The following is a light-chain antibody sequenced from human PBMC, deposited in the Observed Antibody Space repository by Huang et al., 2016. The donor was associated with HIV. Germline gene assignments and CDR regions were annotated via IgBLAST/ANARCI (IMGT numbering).Light chain of an antibody. CDR1: QNLLYSSGHNR. Sequence: DIVMTQSPLFLPVTPVQPASISCRSSQNLLYSSGHNRLDWYLQKPGRSPQPLVFLASNPASGVPARCTGRGSGTIFTLKISRVEAEDTGTYYCMQGLQPRPTFGQGTML. CDR2: LAS. CDR3: MQGLQPRPT. V-gene: IGKV2-28*01. J-gene: IGKJ2*01.